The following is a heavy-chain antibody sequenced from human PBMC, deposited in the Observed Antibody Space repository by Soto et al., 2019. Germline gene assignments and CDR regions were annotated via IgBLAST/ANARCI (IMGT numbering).Heavy chain of an antibody. J-gene: IGHJ4*02. CDR2: ISGSGGST. D-gene: IGHD2-15*01. Sequence: GGSLRLSCAASGFTFSSYAMSWVRQAPGKGLEWVSAISGSGGSTYYADSVKGRFTISRDNSKNTLYLQMNSLRAEDTGVYYCAKGSDIVVVVAADDYWGQGTLVTVSS. CDR1: GFTFSSYA. CDR3: AKGSDIVVVVAADDY. V-gene: IGHV3-23*01.